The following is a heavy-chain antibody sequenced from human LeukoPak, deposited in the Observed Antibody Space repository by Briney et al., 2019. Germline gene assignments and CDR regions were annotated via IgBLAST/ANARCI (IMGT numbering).Heavy chain of an antibody. CDR3: ARSGVPAAPKDYYYGMDV. Sequence: GASVKVYCKASGYTFTSYGISWVRQAPGQGLEWMGWISAYNGNTNYAQKLQGRVTMTTDTSTSTAYMELRSLRSDDTAVYYCARSGVPAAPKDYYYGMDVWGKGTTVTVSS. D-gene: IGHD2-2*01. J-gene: IGHJ6*04. V-gene: IGHV1-18*04. CDR1: GYTFTSYG. CDR2: ISAYNGNT.